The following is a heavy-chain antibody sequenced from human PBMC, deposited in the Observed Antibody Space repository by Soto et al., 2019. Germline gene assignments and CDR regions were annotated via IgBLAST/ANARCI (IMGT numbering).Heavy chain of an antibody. CDR2: IYNSGST. J-gene: IGHJ4*02. V-gene: IGHV4-59*08. CDR3: ARHPTYYVTSGYPDY. D-gene: IGHD3-22*01. CDR1: GGSISSYY. Sequence: SETLSLTCTVSGGSISSYYWSWIRQPPGKGLEWIGYIYNSGSTNYNPSLKSRVTISLDTPKNQFSLKLSSVTAADTAVYYCARHPTYYVTSGYPDYWGQGTLVTVS.